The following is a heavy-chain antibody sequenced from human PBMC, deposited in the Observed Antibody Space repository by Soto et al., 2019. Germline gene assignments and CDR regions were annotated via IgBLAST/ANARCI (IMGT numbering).Heavy chain of an antibody. CDR2: IYYSGST. CDR1: GGSISSSSYY. Sequence: SATLSLTGTVSGGSISSSSYYWGWIRQPPGKGLEWIGSIYYSGSTYYNPSLKSRVTISVDTSKNQFSLKLSSVTAADTAVYYCARLPSGYSYGYGGFDYWGQGTLVTVSS. CDR3: ARLPSGYSYGYGGFDY. V-gene: IGHV4-39*01. D-gene: IGHD5-18*01. J-gene: IGHJ4*02.